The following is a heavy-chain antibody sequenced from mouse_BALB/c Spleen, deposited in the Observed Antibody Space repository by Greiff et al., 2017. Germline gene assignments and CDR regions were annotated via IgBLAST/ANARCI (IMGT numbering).Heavy chain of an antibody. V-gene: IGHV1-15*01. CDR1: GYTFTDYE. CDR2: IDPETGGT. Sequence: VQLQQSGAELVRPGASVTLSCKASGYTFTDYEMHWVKQTPVHGLEWIGAIDPETGGTAYNQKFKGKATLTADKSSSTAYMELRSLTSEDSAVYYCKHYYGYSYYFDYWGQGTTLTVSS. CDR3: KHYYGYSYYFDY. J-gene: IGHJ2*01. D-gene: IGHD1-2*01.